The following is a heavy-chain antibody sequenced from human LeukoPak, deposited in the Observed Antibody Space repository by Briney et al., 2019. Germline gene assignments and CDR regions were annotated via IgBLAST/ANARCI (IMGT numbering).Heavy chain of an antibody. CDR2: IYSGGST. V-gene: IGHV3-66*01. CDR1: GFTVSSNY. J-gene: IGHJ6*02. Sequence: GGSLRLSCAASGFTVSSNYMSWVRQAPGKGLEWVSVIYSGGSTYYADSVKGRFTISRDNSKNTLYLQMNSRRAEDTAVYYCARDIPLGSTVTTPDTPLDVWGQGTTVTVSS. D-gene: IGHD4-17*01. CDR3: ARDIPLGSTVTTPDTPLDV.